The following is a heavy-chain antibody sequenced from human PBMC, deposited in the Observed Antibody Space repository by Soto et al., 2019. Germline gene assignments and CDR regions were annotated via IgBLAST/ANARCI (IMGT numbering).Heavy chain of an antibody. CDR3: VRDGTKNLRDRFEP. CDR2: IYATGDT. D-gene: IGHD1-26*01. J-gene: IGHJ5*02. CDR1: GASLSRYY. Sequence: PSETLSLTCNVSGASLSRYYWSWIRQPPGKGLEWIGRIYATGDTDYNTSLKSRISMSVDMSKKQFSLTLRSVTAADTAIYYCVRDGTKNLRDRFEPWGRGILVTVSS. V-gene: IGHV4-4*07.